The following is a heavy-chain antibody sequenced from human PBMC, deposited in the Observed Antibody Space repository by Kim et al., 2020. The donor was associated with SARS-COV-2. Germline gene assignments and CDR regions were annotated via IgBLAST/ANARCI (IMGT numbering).Heavy chain of an antibody. J-gene: IGHJ3*02. CDR1: GGSFSGYY. CDR2: INHSGST. Sequence: SETLSLTCAVYGGSFSGYYWSWIRQPPGKGLEWIGEINHSGSTNYNPSLKSRVTISVDTSKNQFSLKLSSVTAADTAVYYCARGTKWVAAPRRVAFDIWG. CDR3: ARGTKWVAAPRRVAFDI. V-gene: IGHV4-34*01. D-gene: IGHD6-6*01.